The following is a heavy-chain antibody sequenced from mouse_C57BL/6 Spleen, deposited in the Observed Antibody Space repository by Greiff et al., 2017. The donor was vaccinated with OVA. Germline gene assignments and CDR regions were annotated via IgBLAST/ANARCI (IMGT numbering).Heavy chain of an antibody. CDR2: INPNNGGT. V-gene: IGHV1-26*01. CDR1: GYTFTDYY. Sequence: EVQLQQSGPELVKPGASVKISCKASGYTFTDYYMNWVKQSHGKSLEWIGDINPNNGGTSYNQKFKGKATLTVDTSSSTAYMELRSLTSEDSAVYDCARRGYGSSFHWYFDVWGTGTTVTVSS. J-gene: IGHJ1*03. CDR3: ARRGYGSSFHWYFDV. D-gene: IGHD1-1*01.